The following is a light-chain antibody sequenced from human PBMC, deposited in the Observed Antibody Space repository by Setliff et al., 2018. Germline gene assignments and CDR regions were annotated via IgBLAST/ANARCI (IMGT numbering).Light chain of an antibody. Sequence: SALTQPASVSGSPGQSITISCTGTSSDVGSYNLVSWYQQHPGKAPKLMIYEVSKRPSGVSNRFSGSKSGNTASLTISGLQAEDEADYYCCSYAGSSTNWVFGGGTKGTVL. J-gene: IGLJ3*02. CDR2: EVS. CDR3: CSYAGSSTNWV. V-gene: IGLV2-23*02. CDR1: SSDVGSYNL.